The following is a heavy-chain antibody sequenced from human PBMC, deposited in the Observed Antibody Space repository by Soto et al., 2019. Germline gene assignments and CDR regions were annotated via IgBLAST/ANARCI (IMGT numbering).Heavy chain of an antibody. Sequence: QVQLVQSGAEVKKPGSSVRVSCKASGDTFSFYSINWVRQAPGLGLEWMGRINPILSMSNYAQRFQGRVTGTAEKSTSTAYMELSSLRSEDTAMYYCASSYGAGYRAFDYWGQGALVTVSS. D-gene: IGHD3-10*01. CDR2: INPILSMS. CDR1: GDTFSFYS. V-gene: IGHV1-69*02. J-gene: IGHJ4*02. CDR3: ASSYGAGYRAFDY.